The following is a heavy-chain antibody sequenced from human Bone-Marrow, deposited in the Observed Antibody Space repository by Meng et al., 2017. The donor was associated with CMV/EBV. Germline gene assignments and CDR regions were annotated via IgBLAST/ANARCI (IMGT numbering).Heavy chain of an antibody. V-gene: IGHV3-23*01. Sequence: GESLKISCAASGFTFSSYAMSWVRQAPGKGLEWVSAISGSGSDTYNADSVKGRFTISRDNSKNTLYLQMNSLRVEDTAVYYCAKRGANCTRTGCYYYFDHWGQGKLVNVSS. CDR1: GFTFSSYA. J-gene: IGHJ4*02. CDR3: AKRGANCTRTGCYYYFDH. CDR2: ISGSGSDT. D-gene: IGHD2-2*01.